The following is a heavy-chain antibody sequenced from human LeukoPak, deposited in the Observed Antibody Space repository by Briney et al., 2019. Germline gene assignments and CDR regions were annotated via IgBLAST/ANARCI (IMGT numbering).Heavy chain of an antibody. D-gene: IGHD1-14*01. CDR1: GYPFTTWE. V-gene: IGHV1-8*01. J-gene: IGHJ5*02. CDR2: VHPNSGNT. Sequence: ASVKVSCKSSGYPFTTWEINWVRQAAGQGLEWMGWVHPNSGNTAYAQKFQGRVTMTRDTSISTAYMELSGLRFDDTAVYFCARGPRNDPWGQGTLVTVSS. CDR3: ARGPRNDP.